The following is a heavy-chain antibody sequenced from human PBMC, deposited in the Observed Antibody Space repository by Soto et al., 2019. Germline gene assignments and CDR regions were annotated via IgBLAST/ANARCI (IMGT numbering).Heavy chain of an antibody. CDR3: AKGRGDSGYYSLFDY. V-gene: IGHV3-9*01. J-gene: IGHJ4*02. D-gene: IGHD3-22*01. CDR1: GFTFDDYA. CDR2: ISWNSGSI. Sequence: EVQLVESGGGLVQPGRSLRRSCAASGFTFDDYAMHWVRQAPGKGLEWVSGISWNSGSIGYADSVKGRFTISRDNAKNSLYLQMNSLRAEDTALYYCAKGRGDSGYYSLFDYWGQGTLVTVSS.